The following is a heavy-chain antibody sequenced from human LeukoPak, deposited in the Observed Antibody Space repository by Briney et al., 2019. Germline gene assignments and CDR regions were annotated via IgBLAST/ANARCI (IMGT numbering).Heavy chain of an antibody. CDR2: ISYDGSNK. CDR3: AKASVAVPYYFDF. J-gene: IGHJ4*02. CDR1: GFTFSSYG. V-gene: IGHV3-30*18. Sequence: GGSLRLSCAASGFTFSSYGMHWVRQAPGEGLEWVAVISYDGSNKFCADSVKGRFTISRDNSKNTLYLQMNSLRAEDTAVYYCAKASVAVPYYFDFWGQGALVTVSS. D-gene: IGHD2-2*01.